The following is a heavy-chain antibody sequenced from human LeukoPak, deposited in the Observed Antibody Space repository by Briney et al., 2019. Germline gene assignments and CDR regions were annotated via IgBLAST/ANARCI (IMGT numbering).Heavy chain of an antibody. CDR3: ASGITGTNKWFDP. V-gene: IGHV3-66*02. CDR2: IYSGGTT. J-gene: IGHJ5*02. Sequence: PGGSLRLSCAASGFSVSSNYMSWVRQAPGKWLEWVSVIYSGGTTYYADSVKGRFTISRDNSKNTLYLQMNSLRAEDTALYYCASGITGTNKWFDPWGQGTLVTVSS. CDR1: GFSVSSNY. D-gene: IGHD1-20*01.